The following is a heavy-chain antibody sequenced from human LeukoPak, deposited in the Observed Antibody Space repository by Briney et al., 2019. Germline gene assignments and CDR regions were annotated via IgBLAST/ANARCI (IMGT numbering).Heavy chain of an antibody. Sequence: PGGSLRLSCAASGFTFSSYSMNWVRQAPGKGLEWVSSISSSSSYIYYADSVKGRFTISRDNAKNSLYLQMNSLRAEDTAVSYCARVITMVRGVPYYYGMDVWGKGTTVTVSS. CDR2: ISSSSSYI. V-gene: IGHV3-21*01. D-gene: IGHD3-10*01. CDR3: ARVITMVRGVPYYYGMDV. CDR1: GFTFSSYS. J-gene: IGHJ6*04.